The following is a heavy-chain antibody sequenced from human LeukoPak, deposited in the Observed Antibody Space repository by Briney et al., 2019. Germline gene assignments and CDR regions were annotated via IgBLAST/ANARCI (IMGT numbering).Heavy chain of an antibody. V-gene: IGHV3-23*01. Sequence: GGSLRLSCAASGFTFSSYAMSWVRQAPGKGLEWVSAISGSGGSTYFADSVKGRFTISRDNSKNTLYLQMNSLRAEDTAVYYCARDHYSGLFLTYYYYMDVWGKGTTVTVSS. J-gene: IGHJ6*03. CDR1: GFTFSSYA. D-gene: IGHD4-11*01. CDR2: ISGSGGST. CDR3: ARDHYSGLFLTYYYYMDV.